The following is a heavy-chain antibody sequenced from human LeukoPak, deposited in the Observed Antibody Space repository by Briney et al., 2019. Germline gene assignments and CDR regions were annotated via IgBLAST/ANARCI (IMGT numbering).Heavy chain of an antibody. J-gene: IGHJ6*02. CDR1: GFTFSSYD. V-gene: IGHV3-13*01. CDR2: IGTAGDT. Sequence: PGGSLRLSCAASGFTFSSYDMHCVRQATGKGLEWVSAIGTAGDTYYPGSVKGRFTLSREHAKNTAYLQMNNLRDEDTAVYYCARDGQSLAPYAMDVWGQGTTVIVSS. CDR3: ARDGQSLAPYAMDV.